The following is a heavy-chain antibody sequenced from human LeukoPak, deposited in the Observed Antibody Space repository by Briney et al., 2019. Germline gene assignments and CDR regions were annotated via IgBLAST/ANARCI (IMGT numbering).Heavy chain of an antibody. CDR3: ATTLTVTTGFY. CDR1: GFTFSSYW. CDR2: IKEDGSEK. D-gene: IGHD4-17*01. Sequence: GGSLRLSCAASGFTFSSYWMSWVRQAPGKGLEWVANIKEDGSEKYYVGSVKGRFTISRDNAENSLYLQMHSLRAEDTAVYYCATTLTVTTGFYWGQGTLVTVSP. J-gene: IGHJ4*02. V-gene: IGHV3-7*01.